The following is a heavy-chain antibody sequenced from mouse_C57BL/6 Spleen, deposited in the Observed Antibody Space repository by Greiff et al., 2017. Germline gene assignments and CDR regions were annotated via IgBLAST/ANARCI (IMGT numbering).Heavy chain of an antibody. D-gene: IGHD3-3*01. V-gene: IGHV1-59*01. J-gene: IGHJ2*01. CDR3: AEGLGDY. CDR2: IDPSDSYT. Sequence: VQLQQSGAELVRPGTSVKLSCKASGYTFTSYWMHWVKQRPGQGLEWIGVIDPSDSYTNYNQKFKGKATLTVDTSSSTAYMQLSSLTSEDSAVYYCAEGLGDYWGQGTTLTVSS. CDR1: GYTFTSYW.